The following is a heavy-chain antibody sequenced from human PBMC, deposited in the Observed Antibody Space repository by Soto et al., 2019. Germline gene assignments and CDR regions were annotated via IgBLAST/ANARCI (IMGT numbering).Heavy chain of an antibody. Sequence: QVQLVESGGGVVQPGTSLRLSCAASGFSLNNYGMNWVRQAPGKGLEWVAVISNNGSNSYYADSVRGRFTISRDNSKNTLHLQLNSLRPADTAVYYCATGGFCSGGSCSGYFFYYYGMNVWGQGTTVTVSS. CDR3: ATGGFCSGGSCSGYFFYYYGMNV. V-gene: IGHV3-30*03. CDR2: ISNNGSNS. J-gene: IGHJ6*02. CDR1: GFSLNNYG. D-gene: IGHD2-15*01.